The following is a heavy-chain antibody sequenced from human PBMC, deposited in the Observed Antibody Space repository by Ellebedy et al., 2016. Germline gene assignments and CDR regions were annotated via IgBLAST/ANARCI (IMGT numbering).Heavy chain of an antibody. J-gene: IGHJ6*02. CDR1: GGSISSYY. CDR2: IYYSGST. Sequence: SETLSLTCTVSGGSISSYYWSWIRQPPGKGLEWIGYIYYSGSTNYNPSLKSRVTISVDTSKNQFSLKLSSVTAADTAVYYCARGYWYYDFWSGYSKLSGYYYYGMDVWGQGTTVTVSS. D-gene: IGHD3-3*01. CDR3: ARGYWYYDFWSGYSKLSGYYYYGMDV. V-gene: IGHV4-59*01.